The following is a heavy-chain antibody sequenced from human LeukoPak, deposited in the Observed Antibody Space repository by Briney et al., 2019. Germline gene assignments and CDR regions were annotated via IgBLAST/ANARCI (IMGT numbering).Heavy chain of an antibody. J-gene: IGHJ4*02. CDR1: GGSFSGYY. Sequence: SSETLSLTCAVYGGSFSGYYWSWIRQPPGKGLEWIGHTYYSGNTNYNPSLKSRVTISIDTSKNKFSLKLSSVTAADTAVYYCTRGRAYYDSTGYYYWGRGILVTVSS. CDR2: TYYSGNT. V-gene: IGHV4-34*01. CDR3: TRGRAYYDSTGYYY. D-gene: IGHD3-22*01.